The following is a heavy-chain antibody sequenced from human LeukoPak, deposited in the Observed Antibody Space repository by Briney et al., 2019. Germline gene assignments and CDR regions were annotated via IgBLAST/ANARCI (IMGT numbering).Heavy chain of an antibody. Sequence: ASVEVSCKASGGTFSSYAISWVRQAPGQGLEWMGGIIPIFGTANYAQKFQGRVTITADESTSTAYMELSSLRSEDTAVYYCARDEKTRYYYDSSGYYYDWGQGTLVTVSS. CDR3: ARDEKTRYYYDSSGYYYD. CDR2: IIPIFGTA. J-gene: IGHJ4*02. D-gene: IGHD3-22*01. V-gene: IGHV1-69*13. CDR1: GGTFSSYA.